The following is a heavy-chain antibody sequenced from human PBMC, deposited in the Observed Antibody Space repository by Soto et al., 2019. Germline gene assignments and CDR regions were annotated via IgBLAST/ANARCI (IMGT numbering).Heavy chain of an antibody. CDR2: ISAYNGNT. CDR1: GYTFTSYG. J-gene: IGHJ6*02. V-gene: IGHV1-18*01. CDR3: ARDRLVVPAAINYYYYGMDV. Sequence: GASVKVSCKASGYTFTSYGISWVRQAPGQGLEGMGWISAYNGNTNYAQKLQGRVTMTTDTSTSTAYMELRSLRSDDTAVYYCARDRLVVPAAINYYYYGMDVWGQGTTVTVSS. D-gene: IGHD2-2*01.